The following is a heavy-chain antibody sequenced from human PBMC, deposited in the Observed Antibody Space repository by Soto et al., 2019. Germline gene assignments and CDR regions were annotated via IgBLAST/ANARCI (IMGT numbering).Heavy chain of an antibody. J-gene: IGHJ4*02. V-gene: IGHV5-51*01. CDR1: GYRCTDLW. CDR2: IYPGDSDT. Sequence: PGLPMKISRRVSGYRCTDLWIGRMLQMPGKGLEWMGIIYPGDSDTRYSPSFQGQVTISADKSISTAYLQWSSLKASDTAMYYCARHKGSFYSSGWVLDYWGQGTLVTVSS. CDR3: ARHKGSFYSSGWVLDY. D-gene: IGHD6-19*01.